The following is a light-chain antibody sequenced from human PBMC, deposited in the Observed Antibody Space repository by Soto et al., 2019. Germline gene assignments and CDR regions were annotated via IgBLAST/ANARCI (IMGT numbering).Light chain of an antibody. CDR1: KNDIGVYDF. Sequence: QSALTQPPSASGSPGQSVTISCTGTKNDIGVYDFVSWYQHHPGKAPRLIIYEVVQRPSGVPDRFSGSKSGNTASLTVSGLQAEDEADYYCTSYAGSNNLVFAGGTK. V-gene: IGLV2-8*01. J-gene: IGLJ3*02. CDR3: TSYAGSNNLV. CDR2: EVV.